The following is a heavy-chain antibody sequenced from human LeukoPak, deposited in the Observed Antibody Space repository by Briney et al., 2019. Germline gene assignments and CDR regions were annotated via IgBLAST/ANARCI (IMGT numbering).Heavy chain of an antibody. CDR1: GDSVSSNSAA. CDR3: ARGPAGDYVWGSYRYTGIAWVY. J-gene: IGHJ4*02. CDR2: TYYRSKWYN. D-gene: IGHD3-16*02. Sequence: SQTLSLTCAISGDSVSSNSAAWNWIRQSPSRGLEWLGRTYYRSKWYNDYAVSVKSRITINPDTSKNQFSLKLSSVTAADTAVYYCARGPAGDYVWGSYRYTGIAWVYWGQGTLVTVSS. V-gene: IGHV6-1*01.